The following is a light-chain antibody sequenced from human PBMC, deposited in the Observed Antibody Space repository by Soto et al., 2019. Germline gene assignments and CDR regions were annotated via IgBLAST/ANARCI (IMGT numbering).Light chain of an antibody. V-gene: IGKV1-39*01. J-gene: IGKJ1*01. Sequence: DVQMTQSPSSLSASVGDSLTLTCRASQTVTSYLNWYQQKPGKATKLLIYAASTLQSGVPSSFSGSESGTEFILTIISLQPEDFATYYCQQSYRFPKTFGRGTKVDNK. CDR1: QTVTSY. CDR3: QQSYRFPKT. CDR2: AAS.